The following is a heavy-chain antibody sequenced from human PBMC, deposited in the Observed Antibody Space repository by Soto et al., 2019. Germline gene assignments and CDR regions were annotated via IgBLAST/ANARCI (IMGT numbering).Heavy chain of an antibody. J-gene: IGHJ5*02. CDR2: ISWNSGSI. V-gene: IGHV3-9*01. CDR3: AKTDRAGVGATLGWFDP. CDR1: GFTFDDYA. D-gene: IGHD1-26*01. Sequence: EVQLVESGGGLVQPGRSLRLSCAASGFTFDDYAMHWVRQAPGKGLEWVSGISWNSGSIGYADSVKGRFTISRDNAKNSLYQQMNSLRAEDTALYYCAKTDRAGVGATLGWFDPWGQGTLVTVSS.